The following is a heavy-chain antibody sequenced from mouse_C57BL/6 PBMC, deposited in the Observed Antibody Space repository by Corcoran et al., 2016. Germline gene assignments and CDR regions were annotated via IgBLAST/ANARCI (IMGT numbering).Heavy chain of an antibody. Sequence: QIQLVQSGPELRKPGETVKISCKDSGYTFTNYGMSWVKQAPGKGLKWMGWINTYSGVPTYADDFKGRFAFSLENSASTAYLQINNLKNEDTATYFCARGGDFCDSWYFDVWGTGTTVAVSS. J-gene: IGHJ1*03. V-gene: IGHV9-3*01. D-gene: IGHD2-4*01. CDR1: GYTFTNYG. CDR3: ARGGDFCDSWYFDV. CDR2: INTYSGVP.